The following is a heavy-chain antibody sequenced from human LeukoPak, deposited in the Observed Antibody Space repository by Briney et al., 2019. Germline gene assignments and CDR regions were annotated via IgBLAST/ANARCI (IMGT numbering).Heavy chain of an antibody. CDR3: ARGCPEPWAAADTCGDY. J-gene: IGHJ4*02. CDR2: INHSGST. V-gene: IGHV4-34*01. CDR1: GGSFSGYY. D-gene: IGHD6-13*01. Sequence: SETLSLTCAVYGGSFSGYYWSWIRQPPGKGLEWIGEINHSGSTNYNPSLKSRVTISVDTSKNQFSLKLSSVTAADTAVYYCARGCPEPWAAADTCGDYWGQGTLVTVSS.